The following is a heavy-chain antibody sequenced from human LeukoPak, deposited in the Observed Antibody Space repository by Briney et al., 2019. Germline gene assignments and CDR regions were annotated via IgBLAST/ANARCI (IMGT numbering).Heavy chain of an antibody. CDR1: GFTFSSYG. CDR3: ARDRWGYSYGGY. D-gene: IGHD5-18*01. CDR2: ISGNSGTT. V-gene: IGHV3-23*01. Sequence: GGSLRLSCAASGFTFSSYGMSWVRQAPGKGLEWVSGISGNSGTTYYADSVKGRFTISRDNAKNSLYLQMNSPRVEDTAVYYCARDRWGYSYGGYWGQGTLVTVSS. J-gene: IGHJ4*02.